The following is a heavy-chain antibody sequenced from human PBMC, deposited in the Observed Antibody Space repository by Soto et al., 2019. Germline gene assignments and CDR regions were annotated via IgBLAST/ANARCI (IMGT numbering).Heavy chain of an antibody. Sequence: GGSLSLSCVASGLTFGSRAMNWVRQAPGKGLEWVSTISSNSAYIYYTDALRGRFTISRDNAKNSLHLQMNSLRAEDTAVYYCTRDASRDSSARGWFDPWGPGTLVTVAS. CDR3: TRDASRDSSARGWFDP. CDR1: GLTFGSRA. J-gene: IGHJ5*02. D-gene: IGHD6-13*01. CDR2: ISSNSAYI. V-gene: IGHV3-21*01.